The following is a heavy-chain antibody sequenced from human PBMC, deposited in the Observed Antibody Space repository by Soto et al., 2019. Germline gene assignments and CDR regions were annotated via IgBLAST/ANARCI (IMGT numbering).Heavy chain of an antibody. D-gene: IGHD2-2*01. CDR1: GGTFVRHV. J-gene: IGHJ4*02. Sequence: QVQLVQSGAEVKKPESSVKVSCKTSGGTFVRHVISWVRQAPGQGPEWMGKINPLSGIPNYAQKFQDRVTFTADTDSSTAELGVSSLGSDDTAVYYCATPACAASWCAPSHNLDHWGQGTLVTVSS. V-gene: IGHV1-69*09. CDR2: INPLSGIP. CDR3: ATPACAASWCAPSHNLDH.